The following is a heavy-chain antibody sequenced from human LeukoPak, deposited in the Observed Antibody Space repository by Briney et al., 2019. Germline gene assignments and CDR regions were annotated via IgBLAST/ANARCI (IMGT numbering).Heavy chain of an antibody. CDR3: ARGYYDSSGYSHDAFDI. D-gene: IGHD3-22*01. CDR1: GFTFSNYD. CDR2: VGPAGDT. Sequence: GGSLRLSCSGSGFTFSNYDMHWVRQPAGRGLEWVSGVGPAGDTYYAGSVKGRFTISRDNAKNSLYLQMNSLRAEDTAVYYCARGYYDSSGYSHDAFDIWGQGTMVTVSS. V-gene: IGHV3-13*01. J-gene: IGHJ3*02.